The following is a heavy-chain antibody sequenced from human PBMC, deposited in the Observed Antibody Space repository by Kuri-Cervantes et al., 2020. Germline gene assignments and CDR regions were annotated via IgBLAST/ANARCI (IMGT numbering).Heavy chain of an antibody. D-gene: IGHD6-25*01. Sequence: GGSLRLSCAASGFTFSSYNINWVRQAPGKGLEWVSSISSSSSYIYYADSVKGRFTISRDNAKNSLSLQMNSLRAEDTAVYYCARALVSASHPRLYYFDYWGQGTLVTVSS. V-gene: IGHV3-21*01. CDR1: GFTFSSYN. J-gene: IGHJ4*02. CDR3: ARALVSASHPRLYYFDY. CDR2: ISSSSSYI.